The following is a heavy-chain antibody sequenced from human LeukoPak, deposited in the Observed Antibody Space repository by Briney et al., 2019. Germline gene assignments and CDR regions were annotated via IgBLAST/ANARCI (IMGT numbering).Heavy chain of an antibody. D-gene: IGHD2-15*01. V-gene: IGHV1-18*01. CDR2: ISAYNGNT. CDR1: GGTFSSYA. CDR3: ARDLRYCSGGSCYSWLDY. J-gene: IGHJ4*02. Sequence: ASVKVSCKASGGTFSSYAISWVRQAPGQGLEWMGWISAYNGNTNYAQKLQGRVTMTTDTSTSTAYMELRSLRSDDTAVYYCARDLRYCSGGSCYSWLDYWGQGTLVTVSS.